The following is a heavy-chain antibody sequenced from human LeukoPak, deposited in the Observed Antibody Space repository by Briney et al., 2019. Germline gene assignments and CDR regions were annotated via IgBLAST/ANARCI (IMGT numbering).Heavy chain of an antibody. V-gene: IGHV4-38-2*02. Sequence: PSETLSLTCTVSGYSISSGYYWGWIRQPPGKGLEWIGSIYHSGSTYYNPSLKSRVTISVDTSKNQFSLKLSPVTAADTAVYYCARCPMVRGAINYWGQGTLVTVSS. CDR3: ARCPMVRGAINY. CDR2: IYHSGST. D-gene: IGHD3-10*01. CDR1: GYSISSGYY. J-gene: IGHJ4*02.